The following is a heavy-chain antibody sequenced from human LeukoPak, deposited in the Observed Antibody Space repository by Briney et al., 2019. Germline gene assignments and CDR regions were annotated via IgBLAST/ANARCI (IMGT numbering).Heavy chain of an antibody. Sequence: LSLTCAVYGGSFSDYYMSWIRRAPGKGLEWVSYISSSGSTIYYADSVKGRFTISRDNAKNSLYLQMNSLRAEDTAVYYCARGDFWSGYYIYDWGQGTLVNGSS. D-gene: IGHD3-3*01. V-gene: IGHV3-11*01. CDR1: GGSFSDYY. CDR3: ARGDFWSGYYIYD. J-gene: IGHJ4*02. CDR2: ISSSGSTI.